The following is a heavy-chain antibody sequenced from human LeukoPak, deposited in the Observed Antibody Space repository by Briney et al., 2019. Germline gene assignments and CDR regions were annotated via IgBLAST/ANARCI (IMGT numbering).Heavy chain of an antibody. CDR1: GFTFSDYA. J-gene: IGHJ4*02. Sequence: GGSLRLSCAASGFTFSDYAVTWVRQTPGKGLEWVSVISGGGDSTDYADSMKGRFTVSRDNSKNTLYLQMISLRAEDTALYYCAKLGCTGTFCYANYWGQGTLVTVSS. CDR3: AKLGCTGTFCYANY. CDR2: ISGGGDST. D-gene: IGHD2-2*01. V-gene: IGHV3-23*01.